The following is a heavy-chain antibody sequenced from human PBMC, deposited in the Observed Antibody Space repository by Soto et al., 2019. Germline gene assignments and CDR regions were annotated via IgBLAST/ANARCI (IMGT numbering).Heavy chain of an antibody. CDR1: GGSISSSSYY. CDR3: ARLFSVSSGYGMDV. D-gene: IGHD3-9*01. CDR2: IYYSGST. Sequence: SETLSLTCTVSGGSISSSSYYWGWIRQPPGKGLEWIGSIYYSGSTYYNPSLKSRVTISVDTSKNQFSLKLSSVTAADTAVYYCARLFSVSSGYGMDVWGQGTTVTVSS. V-gene: IGHV4-39*01. J-gene: IGHJ6*02.